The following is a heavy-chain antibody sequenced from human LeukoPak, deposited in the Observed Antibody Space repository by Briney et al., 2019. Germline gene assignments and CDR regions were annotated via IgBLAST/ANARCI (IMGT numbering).Heavy chain of an antibody. V-gene: IGHV1-24*01. CDR2: FDPEDGET. Sequence: ASVKVSCKVSGYTLTELSMHWVRQTPGKGLEWMGGFDPEDGETIYAQKFQGRVTMTEDTSTDTAYMELSSLRSEDTAVYYCATAKYGDYAYYYYYGMDVWGQGTTVTVSS. CDR1: GYTLTELS. CDR3: ATAKYGDYAYYYYYGMDV. J-gene: IGHJ6*02. D-gene: IGHD4-17*01.